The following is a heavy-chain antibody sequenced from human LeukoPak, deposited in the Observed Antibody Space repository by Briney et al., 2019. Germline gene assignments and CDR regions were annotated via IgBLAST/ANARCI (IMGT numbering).Heavy chain of an antibody. CDR1: GYTFTSYY. D-gene: IGHD3-22*01. Sequence: ASVRVSFKASGYTFTSYYMHWVRQAPGQGLEWMGIINPSGGSTSYAQKFQGRVTMTRDTSTSTVYMELSSLRSEDTAVYYCARTYYFDSSGAPSRLDYWGQGTLVTVSS. V-gene: IGHV1-46*01. CDR2: INPSGGST. CDR3: ARTYYFDSSGAPSRLDY. J-gene: IGHJ4*02.